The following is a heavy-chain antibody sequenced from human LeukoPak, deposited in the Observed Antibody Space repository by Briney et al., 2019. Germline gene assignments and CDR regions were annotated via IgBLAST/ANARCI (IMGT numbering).Heavy chain of an antibody. CDR3: GIVSAE. CDR1: GFTFSSFW. V-gene: IGHV3-7*01. D-gene: IGHD1-14*01. Sequence: GGSLRLSCAASGFTFSSFWMSWVRQAPGRGLEWVANIKQDGSEKYYVDSVKGRFTISRDNAKNSLYLQMNSLRVEDTAVYYCGIVSAEGGQGTLVTVSS. J-gene: IGHJ4*02. CDR2: IKQDGSEK.